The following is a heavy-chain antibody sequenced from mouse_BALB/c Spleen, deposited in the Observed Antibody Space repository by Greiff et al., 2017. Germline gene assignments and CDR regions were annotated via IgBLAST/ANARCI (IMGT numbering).Heavy chain of an antibody. J-gene: IGHJ4*01. Sequence: QVQLKQSGAELAKPGASVKMSCTASGYTFTSYWMHWVKQRPGQGLEWMGYINPSTGYTEYNQKFKDKATLTADKSSSTAYMQLSSLTSEDSAVYYCARWLPYYYAMDYWGQGTSVTVSS. V-gene: IGHV1-7*01. CDR3: ARWLPYYYAMDY. D-gene: IGHD2-2*01. CDR1: GYTFTSYW. CDR2: INPSTGYT.